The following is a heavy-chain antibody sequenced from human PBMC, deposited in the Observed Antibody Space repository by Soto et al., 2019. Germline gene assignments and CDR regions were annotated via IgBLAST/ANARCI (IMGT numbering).Heavy chain of an antibody. D-gene: IGHD2-15*01. CDR1: GFTFDDYA. V-gene: IGHV3-9*01. Sequence: EVQLVESGGGWVQPGRSLRLSCATSGFTFDDYAMHWVRQAPRKGPEWVAGVSWNSGSIGYAESVRGRFTISRDDAKRSLYLEMNSLRVEDTALYYCARAGALSSSDFDYWGQGTLVTVSS. J-gene: IGHJ4*02. CDR2: VSWNSGSI. CDR3: ARAGALSSSDFDY.